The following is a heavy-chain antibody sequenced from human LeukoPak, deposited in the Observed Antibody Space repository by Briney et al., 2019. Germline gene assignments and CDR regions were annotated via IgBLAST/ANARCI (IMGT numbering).Heavy chain of an antibody. V-gene: IGHV4-59*01. CDR1: GGSIISYY. D-gene: IGHD1-26*01. CDR3: TRSFPGIVGAADF. J-gene: IGHJ4*02. CDR2: IHSSGKT. Sequence: SSETLSLTCTVSGGSIISYYWSWIRQSPQKGLEWIAYIHSSGKTNYNPSLKSRVTISVDTSKNQLSLKVASMTAADTGVYYCTRSFPGIVGAADFWGQGTLVTVSS.